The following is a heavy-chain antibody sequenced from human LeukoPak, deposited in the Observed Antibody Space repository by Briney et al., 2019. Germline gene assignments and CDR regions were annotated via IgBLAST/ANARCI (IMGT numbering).Heavy chain of an antibody. V-gene: IGHV3-74*01. J-gene: IGHJ3*02. CDR1: EFTFSTYW. CDR2: INSDGSST. Sequence: GGSLRLSCAASEFTFSTYWMHWVRQAPGKGLVWVSRINSDGSSTNYADSVKGRFTISRDNAKNTLYLQMNSLRAEDTAVYYCARRSAAKDAFDIWGQGTMVTVSS. CDR3: ARRSAAKDAFDI. D-gene: IGHD6-25*01.